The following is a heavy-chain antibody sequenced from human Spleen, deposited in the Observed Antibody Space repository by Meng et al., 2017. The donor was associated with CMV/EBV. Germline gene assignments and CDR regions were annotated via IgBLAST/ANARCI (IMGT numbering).Heavy chain of an antibody. J-gene: IGHJ4*02. V-gene: IGHV1-2*06. CDR1: GYSFSAYY. CDR3: TRNPGGLDY. D-gene: IGHD3-16*01. Sequence: QVQLVQAGAEVNNPGASVKVSCKASGYSFSAYYTHWVRQAPGQGLEWMGRINTNSGGTNYGQNFQGRVTMTRDTSINTAYMELSRLTSDDKAVYYCTRNPGGLDYWGQGTLVTVSS. CDR2: INTNSGGT.